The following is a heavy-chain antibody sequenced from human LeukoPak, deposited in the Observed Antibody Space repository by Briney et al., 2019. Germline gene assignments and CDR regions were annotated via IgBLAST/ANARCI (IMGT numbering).Heavy chain of an antibody. CDR1: GASMNSHNCY. D-gene: IGHD6-13*01. CDR3: ARDLDSRSSIWYGAFAI. Sequence: SETLSLTCTVSGASMNSHNCYWGWVRQASGKGLEWIGSMYFSGSSYYNPSLKSRITVSEDTSRNHFFLRLTSVTAAVTAVFYCARDLDSRSSIWYGAFAIWGQGTMVTVSS. V-gene: IGHV4-39*07. CDR2: MYFSGSS. J-gene: IGHJ3*02.